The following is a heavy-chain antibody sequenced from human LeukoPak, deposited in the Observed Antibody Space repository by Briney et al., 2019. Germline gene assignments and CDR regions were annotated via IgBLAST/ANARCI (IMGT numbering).Heavy chain of an antibody. V-gene: IGHV3-9*01. CDR2: ISRNSGSI. Sequence: GGSLRLSCAASGFTFDDYAMHWVRQAPGKGLEWVSGISRNSGSIGYADSVKGRFTISRDNAKNSLYLQMNSLRAEDTAVYYCAKEKSVGYSYGELDYWGQGTLVTVSS. CDR1: GFTFDDYA. D-gene: IGHD5-18*01. CDR3: AKEKSVGYSYGELDY. J-gene: IGHJ4*02.